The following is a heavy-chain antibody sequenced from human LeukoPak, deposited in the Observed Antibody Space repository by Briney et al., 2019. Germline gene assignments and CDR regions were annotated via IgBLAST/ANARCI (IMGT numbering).Heavy chain of an antibody. D-gene: IGHD3-16*01. V-gene: IGHV1-46*04. J-gene: IGHJ4*02. Sequence: ASVKVSCKASGYTFTNYYIHWVRQAPGQGLEWMGIINPNGGSTTYTQRLQGRVTMTRDASTTTASMELSSLRPEDTAVYYCARALITSGGANFDSWGQGTLVTVPS. CDR1: GYTFTNYY. CDR3: ARALITSGGANFDS. CDR2: INPNGGST.